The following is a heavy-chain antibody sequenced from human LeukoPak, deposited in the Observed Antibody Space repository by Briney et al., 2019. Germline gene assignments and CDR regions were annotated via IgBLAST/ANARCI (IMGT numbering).Heavy chain of an antibody. D-gene: IGHD3-22*01. J-gene: IGHJ3*02. CDR1: GGSFSGYY. CDR2: INHSGST. Sequence: PSETLSLTCAVYGGSFSGYYWSWIRQPPGKGLEWIGEINHSGSTHYNPSLKSRVTISVDTSKNQFSLNLNSVTAADTAVYYCARGDSSGAENAFDIWGQGTMVTVSS. V-gene: IGHV4-34*01. CDR3: ARGDSSGAENAFDI.